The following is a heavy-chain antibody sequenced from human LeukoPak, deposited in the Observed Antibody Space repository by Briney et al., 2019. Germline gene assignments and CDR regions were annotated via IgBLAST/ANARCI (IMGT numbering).Heavy chain of an antibody. D-gene: IGHD3-3*01. V-gene: IGHV4-4*02. CDR3: AICSNVLRPAFDI. CDR1: GGSISSSNW. CDR2: IYHSGST. Sequence: SETLSLTCAVSGGSISSSNWWTWVRQPPGKGLEWIAGIYHSGSTNYNPSLKSRVTISVDTSKNQFSLKLSSVTAADTAVYYCAICSNVLRPAFDIWGQGTMVTVSS. J-gene: IGHJ3*02.